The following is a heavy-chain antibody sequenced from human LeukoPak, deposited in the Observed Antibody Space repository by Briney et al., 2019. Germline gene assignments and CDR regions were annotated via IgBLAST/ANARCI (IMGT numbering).Heavy chain of an antibody. D-gene: IGHD3-10*01. Sequence: GASVKVSCKASGYTFTSYGISWVRHAPGQGLEWMGWISAYKGNTNYAQKLQGRVTMTTDTSTSTAYMELRSLRSDDTAVYYCARDLYGANYYGSGSCFDYWGQGTLVTVSS. CDR2: ISAYKGNT. J-gene: IGHJ4*02. CDR3: ARDLYGANYYGSGSCFDY. V-gene: IGHV1-18*01. CDR1: GYTFTSYG.